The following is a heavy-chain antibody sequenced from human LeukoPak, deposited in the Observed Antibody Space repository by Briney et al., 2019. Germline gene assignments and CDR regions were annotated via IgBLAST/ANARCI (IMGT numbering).Heavy chain of an antibody. CDR3: AKDRGY. CDR1: GFTFSSFP. Sequence: GSLRLSCVTSGFTFSSFPMTWVRQAPGKGLEWVSSISAGAGTTYYADSVKGRITISRDNSKNTLFLQMNSLTAEGTAVYYCAKDRGYWGQGTLVTVPS. CDR2: ISAGAGTT. J-gene: IGHJ4*02. V-gene: IGHV3-23*01.